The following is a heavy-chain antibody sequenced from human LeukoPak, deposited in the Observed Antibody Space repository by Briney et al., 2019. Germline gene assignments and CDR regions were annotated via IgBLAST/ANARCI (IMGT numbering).Heavy chain of an antibody. D-gene: IGHD3-9*01. CDR2: ISAYNGNT. Sequence: GASVKVSCKASGYTFTSYGISWVRQAPGQGLEWMGWISAYNGNTNYAQKLQGRVTMTTDTSTSTAYMELRSLRSDDTAVYYCAREEQLRYFDWFSTTDAFDIWGQGTMVTVSS. V-gene: IGHV1-18*01. CDR1: GYTFTSYG. J-gene: IGHJ3*02. CDR3: AREEQLRYFDWFSTTDAFDI.